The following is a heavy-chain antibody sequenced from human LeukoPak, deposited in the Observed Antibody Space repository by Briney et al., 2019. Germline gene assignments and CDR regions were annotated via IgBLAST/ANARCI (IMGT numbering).Heavy chain of an antibody. CDR1: GGTFSSYA. Sequence: RASVKVSCKASGGTFSSYAISWVRQAPGQGLEWMGRIIPILGIANYAQKFQGRVTITADKSTSTAYMELSSLRSEDTAVYYCARDANYDILTDHAFDIWGQGTMVTVSS. CDR2: IIPILGIA. D-gene: IGHD3-9*01. CDR3: ARDANYDILTDHAFDI. V-gene: IGHV1-69*04. J-gene: IGHJ3*02.